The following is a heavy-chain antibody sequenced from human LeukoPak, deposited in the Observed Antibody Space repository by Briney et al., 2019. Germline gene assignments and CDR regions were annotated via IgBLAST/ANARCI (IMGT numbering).Heavy chain of an antibody. D-gene: IGHD3-9*01. CDR1: GFTFGDYA. CDR2: IRSKAYGGTT. Sequence: GGSLRLSCTASGFTFGDYAMSWVRQAPGKGLEWVGFIRSKAYGGTTEYAASVKGRFTISRDDSKSIAYLQMNSLKTEDTAVYYCTRDPTYYDILTGYYSLYYFDYWGQGTLVTVSS. V-gene: IGHV3-49*04. CDR3: TRDPTYYDILTGYYSLYYFDY. J-gene: IGHJ4*02.